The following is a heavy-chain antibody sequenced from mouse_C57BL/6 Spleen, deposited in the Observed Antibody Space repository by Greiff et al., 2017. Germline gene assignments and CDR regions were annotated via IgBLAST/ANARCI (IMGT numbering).Heavy chain of an antibody. CDR3: ARDGGDGAWFAY. CDR1: GYSITSGYY. V-gene: IGHV3-6*01. Sequence: EVQLVESGPGLVKPSQSLSLTCSVTGYSITSGYYWNWIRQFPGNKLEWMGYISYDGSNNYNPSLKNRISITRDTSKNQFFLKLNSVTTEDTATYYCARDGGDGAWFAYWGQGTLVTVSA. J-gene: IGHJ3*01. CDR2: ISYDGSN. D-gene: IGHD1-2*01.